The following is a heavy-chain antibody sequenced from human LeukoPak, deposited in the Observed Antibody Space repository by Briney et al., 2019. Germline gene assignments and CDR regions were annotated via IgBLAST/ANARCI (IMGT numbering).Heavy chain of an antibody. Sequence: SETLSLTCAVYGGSFSGYYWSWIRQPPGKGLEWIGEINHSGSTNYNPSLKSRVTISVDTSKNQFSLKLSSVTAADTAVYYCARTLRGRELRFDPWGQGTLVTVSS. CDR1: GGSFSGYY. J-gene: IGHJ5*02. D-gene: IGHD3-16*01. CDR3: ARTLRGRELRFDP. V-gene: IGHV4-34*01. CDR2: INHSGST.